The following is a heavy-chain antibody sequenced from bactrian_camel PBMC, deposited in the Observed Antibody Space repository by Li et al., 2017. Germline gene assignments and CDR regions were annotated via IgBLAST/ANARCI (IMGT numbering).Heavy chain of an antibody. J-gene: IGHJ4*01. Sequence: HVQLVESGGGLVQPGGSLRLSCAASGFAFEAYYMSWVRQAPGKGLEWVSNIDSGSGTYADAVKGRSTISRDNTKNTVYLQMTSLKSEDTALYYCATDVGHGYLAYNYWGQGTQVTVS. V-gene: IGHV3-2*01. CDR2: IDSGSGT. D-gene: IGHD5*01. CDR3: ATDVGHGYLAYNY. CDR1: GFAFEAYY.